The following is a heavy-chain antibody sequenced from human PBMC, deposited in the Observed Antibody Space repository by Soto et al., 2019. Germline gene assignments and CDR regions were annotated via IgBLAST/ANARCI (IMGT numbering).Heavy chain of an antibody. CDR1: GGSFSGYY. V-gene: IGHV4-34*01. D-gene: IGHD3-3*01. CDR3: ARENRITIFGVVITDNWFDP. CDR2: INHSGST. Sequence: PSETLSLTCAVYGGSFSGYYWSWIRQPPGKGLEWIGEINHSGSTNYNPSLKSRVTIPVDTSKNKFSLKLSSVTAADTAVYYCARENRITIFGVVITDNWFDPWGQGTLVAVSS. J-gene: IGHJ5*02.